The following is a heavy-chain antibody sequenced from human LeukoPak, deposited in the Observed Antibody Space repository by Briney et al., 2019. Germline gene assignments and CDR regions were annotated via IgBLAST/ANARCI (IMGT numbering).Heavy chain of an antibody. J-gene: IGHJ5*02. D-gene: IGHD1-7*01. Sequence: PGGSLRLSCAASGFTFSSYWMSWIRQAPGKGLEWVANIKQDGREKYYVDSVKGRFTISRDNAKNSLYLQMNSLRAEDTAVYYCAKDQSRWNYLPTGNWFDPWGQGTLVTVSS. V-gene: IGHV3-7*01. CDR3: AKDQSRWNYLPTGNWFDP. CDR1: GFTFSSYW. CDR2: IKQDGREK.